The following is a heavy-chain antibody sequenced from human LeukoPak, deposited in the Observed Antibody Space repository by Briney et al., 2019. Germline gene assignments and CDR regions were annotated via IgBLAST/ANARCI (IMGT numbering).Heavy chain of an antibody. D-gene: IGHD6-13*01. CDR3: AKDTQAGYSSSWAN. V-gene: IGHV3-30*18. CDR1: GFTFSNYG. CDR2: ISSDGSYK. J-gene: IGHJ4*02. Sequence: GRSLRLSCAASGFTFSNYGMHWVRQAPGKGLQWVAVISSDGSYKYYTDSVKGRFTISRDNSENTLYLQMSSLRAEDTAIYYCAKDTQAGYSSSWANWGQGTLVTVSS.